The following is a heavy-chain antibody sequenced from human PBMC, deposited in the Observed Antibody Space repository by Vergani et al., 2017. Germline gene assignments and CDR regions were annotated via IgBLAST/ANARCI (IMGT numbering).Heavy chain of an antibody. D-gene: IGHD3/OR15-3a*01. J-gene: IGHJ4*02. CDR3: AKGQDYYFDY. V-gene: IGHV3-30*18. Sequence: QVQLVESGGGLVQPGRSLRLSCAASGFTFSSYGMHWVRQAPGKGLEWVAVISYDGSNKYYADSVKGRFTISRDNSKNTLYLQMNSLRAEDTAVYYCAKGQDYYFDYWGQGTLVTVSS. CDR2: ISYDGSNK. CDR1: GFTFSSYG.